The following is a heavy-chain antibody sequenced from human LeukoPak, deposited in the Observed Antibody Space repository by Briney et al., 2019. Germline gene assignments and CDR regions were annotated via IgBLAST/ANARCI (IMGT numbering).Heavy chain of an antibody. CDR3: TRWDCTTTGCYPFDY. CDR2: IRDKANSYAT. J-gene: IGHJ4*02. Sequence: GGSLRLSCAASGFTFSSYAMSWVRQASGKGLEWVGRIRDKANSYATAYIASVKGRFTISRDDSKNTAYLQMSSLKTEDTAVYYCTRWDCTTTGCYPFDYWGQGTLVTVSS. V-gene: IGHV3-73*01. D-gene: IGHD2-2*01. CDR1: GFTFSSYA.